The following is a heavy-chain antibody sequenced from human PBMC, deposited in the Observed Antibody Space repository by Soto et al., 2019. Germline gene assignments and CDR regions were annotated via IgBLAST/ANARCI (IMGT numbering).Heavy chain of an antibody. J-gene: IGHJ5*02. CDR2: ISSSGRAI. V-gene: IGHV3-48*01. D-gene: IGHD4-17*01. Sequence: EVQLVESGGGLVQPGGSLRLSCAASGFTFSTYAMHWVRQAPGKGLEWVSYISSSGRAIYYADSVKGRFTISRDNAKNSLFLQMNGLRAEDTAVYYCARDSMVDYGDYGDINLFDPWGQGTLFTVSS. CDR3: ARDSMVDYGDYGDINLFDP. CDR1: GFTFSTYA.